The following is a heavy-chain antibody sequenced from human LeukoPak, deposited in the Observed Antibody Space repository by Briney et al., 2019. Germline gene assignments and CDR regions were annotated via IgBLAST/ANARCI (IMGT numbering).Heavy chain of an antibody. V-gene: IGHV3-48*01. CDR3: ARFAAGGSYYHYMDV. D-gene: IGHD6-25*01. CDR2: IGTSSTTI. J-gene: IGHJ6*03. Sequence: GGSLRLSCAASGFTFSSYTMTWVRQPPGKGLEWVSNIGTSSTTIYYADSVKGRFTISRDNAKNSLCLQMNSLRADDTAVYYCARFAAGGSYYHYMDVWGKGTTVTVSS. CDR1: GFTFSSYT.